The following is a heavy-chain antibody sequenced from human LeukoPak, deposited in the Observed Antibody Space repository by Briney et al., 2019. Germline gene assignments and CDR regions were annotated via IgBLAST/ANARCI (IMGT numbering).Heavy chain of an antibody. CDR1: GFTFSNYG. J-gene: IGHJ6*03. D-gene: IGHD5-18*01. Sequence: PGGSLRLSCAASGFTFSNYGMHWVRQAPGKGLEWVAVISYDGNNKYYADSVKGRFTISRDNSKNTLYLQMNSLRSEDMAVYYCARENGYRHSSLYMDVWGKGTTVTVSS. CDR2: ISYDGNNK. CDR3: ARENGYRHSSLYMDV. V-gene: IGHV3-30*03.